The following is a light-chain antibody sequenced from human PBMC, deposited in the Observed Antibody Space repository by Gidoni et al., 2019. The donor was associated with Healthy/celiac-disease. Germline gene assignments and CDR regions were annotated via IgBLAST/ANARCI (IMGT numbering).Light chain of an antibody. CDR1: SLRSYY. J-gene: IGLJ1*01. Sequence: SELTKDPAVYVALGQTVRITCQGDSLRSYYARWYQQKPGQAPVLVIYGKNNRPSGIPDRFSGSSSGTTASLTITGAQAEDEADYYFNSRDSSGNHLYVFGTGTKVPVL. CDR2: GKN. V-gene: IGLV3-19*01. CDR3: NSRDSSGNHLYV.